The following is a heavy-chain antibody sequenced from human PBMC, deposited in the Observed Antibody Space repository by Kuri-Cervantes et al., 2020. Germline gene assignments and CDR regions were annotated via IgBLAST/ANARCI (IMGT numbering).Heavy chain of an antibody. V-gene: IGHV1-18*01. D-gene: IGHD1-26*01. Sequence: ASVKVSCKASGYTFTSYGISWVRQAPGQGLEWMGWISAYNGNTNYAQKFQGRVTMTRNTSISTAYMELSSLRSEDTAVYYCARDPILWGATYFDYWGQGTLVTVSS. CDR2: ISAYNGNT. J-gene: IGHJ4*02. CDR1: GYTFTSYG. CDR3: ARDPILWGATYFDY.